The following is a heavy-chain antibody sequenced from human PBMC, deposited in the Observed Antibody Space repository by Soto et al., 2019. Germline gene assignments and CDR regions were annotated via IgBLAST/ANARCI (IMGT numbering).Heavy chain of an antibody. CDR1: GFTFSSYA. V-gene: IGHV3-23*01. CDR3: AKDLGFSAPTAFDY. Sequence: EVQLLESGGGLVQPGGSLRLSCAASGFTFSSYAMSWVRQAPGKGLEWVSATGASGDSTYYTDSVKGRFTISRDNSKNTLYRQMNTLRAEDTAVYYCAKDLGFSAPTAFDYWGQGTLFTVSS. CDR2: TGASGDST. J-gene: IGHJ4*02. D-gene: IGHD3-10*01.